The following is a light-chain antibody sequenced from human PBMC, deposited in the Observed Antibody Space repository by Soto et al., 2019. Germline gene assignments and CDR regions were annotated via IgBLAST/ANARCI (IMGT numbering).Light chain of an antibody. Sequence: DIQMTQSPSTLSASVRDRVTITCRASQSISSWLAWYQQKPGKAPKLLIYDASSLESGVPSRFSGSGSGTEFTLTISSLQPEDIATYYCQQYLNVPLTFGQGTRLEIK. CDR3: QQYLNVPLT. J-gene: IGKJ5*01. V-gene: IGKV1-5*01. CDR1: QSISSW. CDR2: DAS.